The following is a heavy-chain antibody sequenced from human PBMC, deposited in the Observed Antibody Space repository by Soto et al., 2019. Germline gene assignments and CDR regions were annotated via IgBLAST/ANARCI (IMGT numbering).Heavy chain of an antibody. CDR2: IYYTGST. V-gene: IGHV4-59*01. J-gene: IGHJ4*02. CDR3: ARPNDSSGYYPLIY. D-gene: IGHD3-22*01. CDR1: GGSLSSYY. Sequence: SETLSLTCTVSGGSLSSYYWSWIRQPPGKGLEWIGYIYYTGSTNYNPSLKSRVTISVDTSKNQFSLKLGSVTAADTAVYYCARPNDSSGYYPLIYWGQGTPVTSPQ.